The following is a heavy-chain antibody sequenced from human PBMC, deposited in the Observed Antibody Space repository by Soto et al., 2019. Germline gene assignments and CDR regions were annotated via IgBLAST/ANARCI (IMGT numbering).Heavy chain of an antibody. J-gene: IGHJ4*02. Sequence: PGGSLRLSCAASGFTFSNAWMSWVRQAPGKGLEWVGRIKSKTDGGTTDYAAPVKGRFTISRDDSKNTLYLQMNSLKTEDTAVYYCTHSSGWYEARRDYWGQGTLVTVSS. CDR2: IKSKTDGGTT. CDR1: GFTFSNAW. CDR3: THSSGWYEARRDY. V-gene: IGHV3-15*01. D-gene: IGHD6-19*01.